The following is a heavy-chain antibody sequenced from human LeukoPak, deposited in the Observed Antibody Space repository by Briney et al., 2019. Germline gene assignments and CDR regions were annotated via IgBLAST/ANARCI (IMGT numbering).Heavy chain of an antibody. Sequence: SQTLSLTCAISGDSFSSNSAAWNWHRQSPSRGLEWLGRTYYRSKWYNDYAVSVKSRITINPDTSKNQFSLQLNSVTPEDTAVYYCARWYNWNVYNWFDPWGQGTLVTVSS. D-gene: IGHD1-20*01. V-gene: IGHV6-1*01. CDR3: ARWYNWNVYNWFDP. J-gene: IGHJ5*02. CDR2: TYYRSKWYN. CDR1: GDSFSSNSAA.